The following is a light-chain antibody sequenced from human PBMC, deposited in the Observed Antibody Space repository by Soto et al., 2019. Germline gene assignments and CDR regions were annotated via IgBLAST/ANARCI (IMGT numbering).Light chain of an antibody. Sequence: ASRMTQSPAAVSASTGDRVTISCRASQGMSGYVAWYQQEPGKAPKLLIYAASTLQSGVPSRFRGSGSGTAFPLTISCLQSEDFATYYCQQYYSYPRTFGQGTKV. CDR3: QQYYSYPRT. J-gene: IGKJ1*01. V-gene: IGKV1-8*01. CDR1: QGMSGY. CDR2: AAS.